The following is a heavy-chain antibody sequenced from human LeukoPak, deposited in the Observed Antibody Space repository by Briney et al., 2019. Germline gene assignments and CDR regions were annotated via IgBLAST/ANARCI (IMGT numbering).Heavy chain of an antibody. CDR2: INHSGST. D-gene: IGHD6-19*01. Sequence: SETLSLTCAVYGGSFSGYYWSWIRQPPGKGLKWIGEINHSGSTNYNPSLKSRVTISVDTSKNQFSLKLSSVTAADTAVYYCARGQVAGTDQSSFDYWGQGTLVTVSS. V-gene: IGHV4-34*01. CDR1: GGSFSGYY. J-gene: IGHJ4*02. CDR3: ARGQVAGTDQSSFDY.